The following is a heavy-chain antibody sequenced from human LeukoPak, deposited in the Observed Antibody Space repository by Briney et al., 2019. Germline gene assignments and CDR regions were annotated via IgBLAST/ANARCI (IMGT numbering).Heavy chain of an antibody. CDR3: ARDGYSGSSLFDY. CDR2: IHYSGST. D-gene: IGHD1-26*01. V-gene: IGHV4-59*11. Sequence: SETLSLTCTVSGGSISSHFWSWIRQPPGQGLEWIGYIHYSGSTNYNPSLKSRVTISVDTSKNQCSLRLGSVTAADTAVYYCARDGYSGSSLFDYWGQGTLFTVSS. J-gene: IGHJ4*02. CDR1: GGSISSHF.